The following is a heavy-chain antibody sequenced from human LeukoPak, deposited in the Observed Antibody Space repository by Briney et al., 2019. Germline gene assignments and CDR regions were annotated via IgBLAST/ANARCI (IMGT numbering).Heavy chain of an antibody. CDR1: GFTFSNAW. D-gene: IGHD2-2*02. J-gene: IGHJ3*02. CDR3: TTSALRYCSSTSCYTWSDAFDI. CDR2: IKSKTDGGTT. Sequence: GGSLRLSCAASGFTFSNAWMSWVRQAPGEGLEWVGRIKSKTDGGTTDYAAPVKGRFTISRDDSKNTLYLQMNSLKTEDTAVYYCTTSALRYCSSTSCYTWSDAFDIWGQGTMVTVSS. V-gene: IGHV3-15*01.